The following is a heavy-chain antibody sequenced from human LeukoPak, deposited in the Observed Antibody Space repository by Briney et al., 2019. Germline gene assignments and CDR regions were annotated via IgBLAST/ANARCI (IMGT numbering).Heavy chain of an antibody. CDR2: ISAYNGNT. CDR3: ARVGSSTYYYYYYMDV. J-gene: IGHJ6*03. V-gene: IGHV1-18*01. Sequence: GASVKVSCKASGYTFTSYGISWVRQAPGQGLEWMGWISAYNGNTNYAQKLQGRVTMTTDTSTSTAYMELSSLRSEDTAVYYCARVGSSTYYYYYYMDVWGKGTTVTVSS. CDR1: GYTFTSYG. D-gene: IGHD1-26*01.